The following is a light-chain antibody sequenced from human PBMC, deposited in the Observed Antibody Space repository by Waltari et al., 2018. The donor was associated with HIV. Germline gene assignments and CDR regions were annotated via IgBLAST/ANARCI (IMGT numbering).Light chain of an antibody. J-gene: IGLJ3*02. Sequence: QSVLTQPPSVSGAPGQRVTISCTGHSSNIGAGYDVYWYQHLPGTAPKLLIYGDTNRRSGVPGRFSVSKSGTAASLAMKGLQAEYEADYYCQSYDSSLSDPNGVFGGGAKLTGL. CDR3: QSYDSSLSDPNGV. V-gene: IGLV1-40*01. CDR1: SSNIGAGYD. CDR2: GDT.